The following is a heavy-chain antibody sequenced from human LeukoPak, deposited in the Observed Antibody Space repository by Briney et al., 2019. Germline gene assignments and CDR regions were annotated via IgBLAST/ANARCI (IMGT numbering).Heavy chain of an antibody. Sequence: PSETLSLTCAVSGGSFSGYYWSWIRQPPGKGLEWIGEINHSGSTKYNPYPKSGVSITADTSKKKLSLKLSSVTAADTAVYYCARKVYGVVAYYWYFDLWGSGTLVTVSS. J-gene: IGHJ2*01. CDR1: GGSFSGYY. CDR2: INHSGST. V-gene: IGHV4-34*01. CDR3: ARKVYGVVAYYWYFDL. D-gene: IGHD2-15*01.